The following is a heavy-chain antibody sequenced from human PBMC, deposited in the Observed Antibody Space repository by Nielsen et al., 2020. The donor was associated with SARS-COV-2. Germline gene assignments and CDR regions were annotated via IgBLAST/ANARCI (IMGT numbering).Heavy chain of an antibody. Sequence: GGSLRLSCEASGFTFTSYTMTWVRQTPEKGLEWVSAISSSGSNTYYADSVKGRFTISRDNFKNALYLQMDYLKAEDTAVYYCAKSSVAGTERIWYLYYHMDVWGKGTTVTVSS. CDR2: ISSSGSNT. V-gene: IGHV3-23*01. CDR1: GFTFTSYT. J-gene: IGHJ6*03. D-gene: IGHD6-19*01. CDR3: AKSSVAGTERIWYLYYHMDV.